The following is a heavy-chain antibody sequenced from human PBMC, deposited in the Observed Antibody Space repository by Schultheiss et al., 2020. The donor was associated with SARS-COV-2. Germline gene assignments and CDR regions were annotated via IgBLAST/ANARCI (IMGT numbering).Heavy chain of an antibody. V-gene: IGHV4-4*07. CDR1: GGSISSYY. CDR2: IYTSGST. Sequence: SETLSLTCAVSGGSISSYYWSWIRQPPGKGLEWIGRIYTSGSTYYNPSLKSRVTISVDTSKNQFSLKLSSVTAADTAVYSCARGRGVGVVVVPAAMSLRYGLDVWGQGTTVTVSS. D-gene: IGHD2-2*01. J-gene: IGHJ6*02. CDR3: ARGRGVGVVVVPAAMSLRYGLDV.